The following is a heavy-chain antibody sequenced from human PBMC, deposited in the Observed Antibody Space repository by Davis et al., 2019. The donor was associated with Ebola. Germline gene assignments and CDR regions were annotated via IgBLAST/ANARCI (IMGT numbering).Heavy chain of an antibody. CDR3: ASGIVATIFDY. D-gene: IGHD5-12*01. Sequence: GGSLRLSCAASGFTFSTYSMSWVRQAPGKALEWVSSISSDSDYIYYADSAKGRFTISRDNAKNSLYLQMNSLRAEDTAVYYCASGIVATIFDYWGQGTLVTVSS. CDR1: GFTFSTYS. V-gene: IGHV3-21*01. J-gene: IGHJ4*02. CDR2: ISSDSDYI.